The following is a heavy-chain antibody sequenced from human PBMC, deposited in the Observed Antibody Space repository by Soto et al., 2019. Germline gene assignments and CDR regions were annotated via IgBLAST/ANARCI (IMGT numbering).Heavy chain of an antibody. Sequence: QVQLQESGPGLVKPSQTLSLSCTVSGGSISSGGYYWSWIRQHPGKGLEWIGYIYYSGSTYYNPSLKGRVTISVDTSKNQFSLKLSSVTAADTAVYYCARAGAKGWRITMVRAVPRGMDVWGQVTTVTVSS. V-gene: IGHV4-31*03. J-gene: IGHJ6*02. D-gene: IGHD3-10*01. CDR1: GGSISSGGYY. CDR2: IYYSGST. CDR3: ARAGAKGWRITMVRAVPRGMDV.